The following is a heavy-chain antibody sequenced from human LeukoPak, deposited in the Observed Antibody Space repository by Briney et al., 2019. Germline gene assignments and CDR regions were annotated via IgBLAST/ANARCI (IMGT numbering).Heavy chain of an antibody. J-gene: IGHJ3*01. CDR3: AKVYSSSSRDSFDV. D-gene: IGHD6-6*01. Sequence: SETLSLTCAVYGGPFICYFWSWIRQPPGKGLEWIGEINHGGNINYNPSLKSRVTISRDTSKNQFSLNLYSETAADTAVYYCAKVYSSSSRDSFDVWGPGTMVTVSS. CDR2: INHGGNI. V-gene: IGHV4-34*01. CDR1: GGPFICYF.